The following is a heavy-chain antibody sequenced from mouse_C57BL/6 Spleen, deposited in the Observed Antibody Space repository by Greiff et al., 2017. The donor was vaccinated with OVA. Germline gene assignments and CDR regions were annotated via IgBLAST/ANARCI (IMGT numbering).Heavy chain of an antibody. J-gene: IGHJ1*03. D-gene: IGHD1-1*01. V-gene: IGHV1-39*01. CDR1: GYSFTDYN. CDR3: ADYYYGSSWYCDV. CDR2: INPNYGTT. Sequence: VQLQQSGPELVKPGASVKISCKASGYSFTDYNMNWVKQSNGKSLEWIGVINPNYGTTSYNQTFTGKATLTVDQSSSTAYMQLNSLASEDSSVYYCADYYYGSSWYCDVWGTGTTVTVSS.